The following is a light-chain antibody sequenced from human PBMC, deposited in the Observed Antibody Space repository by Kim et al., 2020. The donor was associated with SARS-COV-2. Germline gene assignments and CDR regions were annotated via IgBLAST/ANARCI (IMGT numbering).Light chain of an antibody. Sequence: DIQMTQSPSSLSASVGDRVTITCRASQSISSYLNRYQQKPGKAPKLLIYAASSLQSGVPSRFSGSGSGTDFTLTISSLQPEDFATYYCQQSYSTPPNTFGQGTKLEI. CDR1: QSISSY. CDR2: AAS. J-gene: IGKJ2*01. CDR3: QQSYSTPPNT. V-gene: IGKV1-39*01.